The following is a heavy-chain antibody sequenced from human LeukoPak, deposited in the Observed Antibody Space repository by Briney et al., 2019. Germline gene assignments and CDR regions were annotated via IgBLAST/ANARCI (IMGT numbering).Heavy chain of an antibody. CDR3: ARLDCLSDECYNY. D-gene: IGHD2-21*01. CDR2: VNYSGRS. Sequence: SETLSLTCIVSGNSITSDFWSWIRQSPGKGLEWIGYVNYSGRSEYDPSHKSRVTISVDRSRKRVSLKMRSVTAADTAVYYCARLDCLSDECYNYWAVGALVTVSS. J-gene: IGHJ4*02. CDR1: GNSITSDF. V-gene: IGHV4-59*08.